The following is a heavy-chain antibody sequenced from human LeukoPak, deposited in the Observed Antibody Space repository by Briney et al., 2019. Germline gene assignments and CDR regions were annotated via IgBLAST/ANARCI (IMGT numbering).Heavy chain of an antibody. D-gene: IGHD5-18*01. Sequence: ASVKVSCKASGSTFTSYYMHWVRQAPGQGLEWMGIISPSGGSTSYAQKFQGRVTMTRDTSTSTVYMELSSLRSEDTAVYYCARGVSGYSYGRYYYYGMDVWGQGTTVTVSS. CDR1: GSTFTSYY. CDR2: ISPSGGST. J-gene: IGHJ6*02. CDR3: ARGVSGYSYGRYYYYGMDV. V-gene: IGHV1-46*01.